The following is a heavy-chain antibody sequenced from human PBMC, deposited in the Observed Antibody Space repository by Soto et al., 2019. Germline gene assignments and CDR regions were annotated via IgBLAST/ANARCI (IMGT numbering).Heavy chain of an antibody. Sequence: SETLSLTCTVSGGSISSGGYYWSWIRQHPGKGLEWIWYIYYSGSTYYNPSLKSRVTISVDTSKNQFSLKLSSVTAADTAVYYCARAYSGYHLHFDYWGQGTLVTVSS. J-gene: IGHJ4*02. CDR2: IYYSGST. CDR1: GGSISSGGYY. V-gene: IGHV4-31*03. D-gene: IGHD3-9*01. CDR3: ARAYSGYHLHFDY.